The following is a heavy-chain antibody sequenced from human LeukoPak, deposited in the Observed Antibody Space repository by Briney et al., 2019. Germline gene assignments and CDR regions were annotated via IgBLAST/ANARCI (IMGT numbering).Heavy chain of an antibody. CDR1: GGSISSGSYY. CDR3: ARFDYGDGFDY. Sequence: SETLSLTCTVSGGSISSGSYYWSWIPPAAGKELDWIGRIYTSGSTNYNPSINSRVTISVDTSKNQFSLKLSSVTAADTAVYCCARFDYGDGFDYWGQGTLVTVSS. J-gene: IGHJ4*02. V-gene: IGHV4-61*02. CDR2: IYTSGST. D-gene: IGHD4-17*01.